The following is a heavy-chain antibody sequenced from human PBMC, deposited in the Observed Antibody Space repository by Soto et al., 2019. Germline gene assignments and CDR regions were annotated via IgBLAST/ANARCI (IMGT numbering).Heavy chain of an antibody. Sequence: EVQLLESGGGLVQPGGSLRLSCAASGFTFSSYAMSWVRQAPGKGLEWVSAISGSGGSTYYADSVKGRFTISRDNSKNTLYLQMNSLRAEDTAVYYCAKDFFSSSWYSQGVDPWGQGTLVTVSS. D-gene: IGHD6-13*01. J-gene: IGHJ5*02. CDR2: ISGSGGST. V-gene: IGHV3-23*01. CDR1: GFTFSSYA. CDR3: AKDFFSSSWYSQGVDP.